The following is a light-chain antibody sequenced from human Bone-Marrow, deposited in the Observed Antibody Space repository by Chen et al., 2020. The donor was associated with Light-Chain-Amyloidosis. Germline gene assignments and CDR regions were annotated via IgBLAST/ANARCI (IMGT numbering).Light chain of an antibody. CDR2: KDS. CDR3: QSVDMSGPYVV. CDR1: TLSKQY. J-gene: IGLJ2*01. Sequence: SSELTQPPSVSVSPGQTASISCSGDTLSKQYSYWYQQKAGQVPAVVIYKDSERPSGVPQRFSGSSSGTTVTLTISGVQAEDEADYYCQSVDMSGPYVVFGGGTKLTVL. V-gene: IGLV3-25*03.